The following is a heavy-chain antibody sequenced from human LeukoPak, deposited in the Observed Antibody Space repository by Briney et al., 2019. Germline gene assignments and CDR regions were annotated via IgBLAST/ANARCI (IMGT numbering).Heavy chain of an antibody. V-gene: IGHV3-53*01. D-gene: IGHD6-13*01. J-gene: IGHJ4*02. CDR3: ARGNIGEWGYSSSWYFDY. Sequence: GSLRLSCAASGFTVSSNYMSWVRQAPGKGLEWVSVIYSGGSTYYADSVKGRFTISRDNSKNTPYLQMNSLRAEDTAVYYCARGNIGEWGYSSSWYFDYWGQGTLVTVSS. CDR1: GFTVSSNY. CDR2: IYSGGST.